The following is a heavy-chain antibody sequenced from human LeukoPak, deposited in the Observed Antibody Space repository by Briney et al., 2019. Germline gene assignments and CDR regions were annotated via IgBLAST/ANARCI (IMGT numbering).Heavy chain of an antibody. J-gene: IGHJ4*02. D-gene: IGHD3-10*01. V-gene: IGHV3-66*01. Sequence: GGSLRLSCAASGFTVSGNYMSWIRQAPGKGLEWLSVIHRGGNTYYADSVKGRSTISRDSSKNTVFLQMDSLRAEDTAVYYCARDPGYGLGVDYGDYWGQGTLVTVSS. CDR2: IHRGGNT. CDR3: ARDPGYGLGVDYGDY. CDR1: GFTVSGNY.